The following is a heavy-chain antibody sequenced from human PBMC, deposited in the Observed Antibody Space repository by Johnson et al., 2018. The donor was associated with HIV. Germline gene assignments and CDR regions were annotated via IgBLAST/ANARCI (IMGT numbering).Heavy chain of an antibody. CDR2: IKQDGSEK. CDR1: GFTFSNYW. V-gene: IGHV3-7*05. Sequence: VQLVESGGGLVQPGGSLRLSCAASGFTFSNYWMHWVRQAPGKGLEWVANIKQDGSEKYYVDSVKGRFTISRDNAKNSLYLQMNSLRAEDTAMYYCARENRDDAFDIWGQGTLVIVSS. CDR3: ARENRDDAFDI. D-gene: IGHD1/OR15-1a*01. J-gene: IGHJ3*02.